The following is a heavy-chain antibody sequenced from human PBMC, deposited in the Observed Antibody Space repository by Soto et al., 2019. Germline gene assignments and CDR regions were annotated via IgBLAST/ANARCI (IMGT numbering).Heavy chain of an antibody. D-gene: IGHD3-22*01. J-gene: IGHJ4*02. Sequence: GGSLRLSFAVSGITVSSYYMSWVRQAAGTGLEWVSVIYAGSITYYGDSVKGRFTIYRDNSKNTLNLEMNSLRVEDTAVYYCARIPYDNSGTIFDYWGQGTLVTVSS. CDR3: ARIPYDNSGTIFDY. CDR1: GITVSSYY. V-gene: IGHV3-53*01. CDR2: IYAGSIT.